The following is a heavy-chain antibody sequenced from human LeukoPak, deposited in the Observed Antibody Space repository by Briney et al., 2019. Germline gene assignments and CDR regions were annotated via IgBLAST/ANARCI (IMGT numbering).Heavy chain of an antibody. CDR3: ARYEGHWFDP. V-gene: IGHV1-2*04. CDR1: GYTFTGYY. CDR2: INPNSGGT. D-gene: IGHD3-16*01. J-gene: IGHJ5*02. Sequence: GASVKVSCKASGYTFTGYYMHWVRQAPGQGLEWMGWINPNSGGTNYAQKFQGWVTMTRDTSISTAYMELRSLRSDDTAVYYCARYEGHWFDPWGQGTLVTVSS.